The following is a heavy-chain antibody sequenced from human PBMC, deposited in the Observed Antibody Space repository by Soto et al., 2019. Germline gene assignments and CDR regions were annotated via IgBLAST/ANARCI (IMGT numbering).Heavy chain of an antibody. Sequence: QVQLQQWGAGLLKPSETLSLTCAVYGGSFSGYYWSWIRQPPGKGLEWIGEINHSGSTNYNPSLKSRVTISVDTSKNQFSLKLSSVTAADTAVYYCARVYSSMSAFDIWGQGTMVTVSS. J-gene: IGHJ3*02. V-gene: IGHV4-34*01. CDR3: ARVYSSMSAFDI. CDR2: INHSGST. CDR1: GGSFSGYY. D-gene: IGHD6-13*01.